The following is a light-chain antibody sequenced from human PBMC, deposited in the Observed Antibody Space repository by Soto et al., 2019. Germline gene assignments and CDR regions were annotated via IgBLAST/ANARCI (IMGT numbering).Light chain of an antibody. CDR2: GAS. J-gene: IGKJ3*01. V-gene: IGKV3-15*01. Sequence: EIVMTQSPATLSVSPGERATLSCRASQSVSTNLAWYQQKPGQVPRLLLYGASTRVTNIPARFSGSGSGTEFNLTITSLQSEDFAVYYCQQYNNWPSGAFGQGTKVDLK. CDR1: QSVSTN. CDR3: QQYNNWPSGA.